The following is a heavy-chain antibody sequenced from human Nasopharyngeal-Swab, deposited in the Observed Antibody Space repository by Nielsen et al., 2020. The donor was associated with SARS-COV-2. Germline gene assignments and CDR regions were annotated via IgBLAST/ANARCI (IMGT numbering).Heavy chain of an antibody. V-gene: IGHV4-34*01. D-gene: IGHD4-17*01. J-gene: IGHJ4*02. Sequence: SETLSLTCAVYGGSFSGYYWSWIRQPPGKGLEWIGEINHSGSTNYNPSLKSRVTISVDTSKNQFSLKLSSVTAADTAVYYCARSDAYGDGDFDYWGQGTLVTVSS. CDR3: ARSDAYGDGDFDY. CDR1: GGSFSGYY. CDR2: INHSGST.